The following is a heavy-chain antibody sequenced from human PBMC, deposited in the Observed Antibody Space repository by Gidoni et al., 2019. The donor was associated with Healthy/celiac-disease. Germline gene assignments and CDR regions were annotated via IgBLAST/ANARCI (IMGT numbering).Heavy chain of an antibody. Sequence: EVQLLDSGGGLVQPGGSLRLSCAASGFTFSRYAMRGVRQAPGKGLEWVSAISGRGGSTYDEDSVKGRFTISRDNSKNTMYLQMNSLRAEDTAVYYCANPASSSFDYWGQGTLVTVSS. D-gene: IGHD6-6*01. CDR2: ISGRGGST. CDR1: GFTFSRYA. V-gene: IGHV3-23*01. J-gene: IGHJ4*02. CDR3: ANPASSSFDY.